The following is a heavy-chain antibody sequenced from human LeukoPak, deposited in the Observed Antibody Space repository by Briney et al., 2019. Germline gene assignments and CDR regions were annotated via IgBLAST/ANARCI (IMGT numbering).Heavy chain of an antibody. Sequence: SETLSLTCTVSGGSISSYYWSWIRQPPGKGLEWIGYIYYSGSTNYNPSLKSRVTISVDTSKNQFSLKLSSVTAADTAVYYCARQVLLKSFDYWGQGTLVTVSS. D-gene: IGHD3-10*01. CDR1: GGSISSYY. V-gene: IGHV4-59*08. CDR2: IYYSGST. CDR3: ARQVLLKSFDY. J-gene: IGHJ4*02.